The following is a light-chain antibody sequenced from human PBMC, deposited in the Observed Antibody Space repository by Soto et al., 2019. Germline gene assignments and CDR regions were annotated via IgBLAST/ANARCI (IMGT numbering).Light chain of an antibody. CDR3: LLSYSGGRYVV. CDR2: DTS. CDR1: TGTVTSGHY. J-gene: IGLJ2*01. V-gene: IGLV7-46*01. Sequence: QTVVTPEPSLTVSPGGTVTLTCGSSTGTVTSGHYPYWFQQKPGQAPRTLIYDTSNKHSWTPARFSGSLLGGKAALTLSGAQPEDEAEYYCLLSYSGGRYVVFGGGTKVTVL.